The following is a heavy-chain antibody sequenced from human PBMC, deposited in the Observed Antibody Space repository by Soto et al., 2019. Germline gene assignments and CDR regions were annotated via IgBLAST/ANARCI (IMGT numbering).Heavy chain of an antibody. D-gene: IGHD4-17*01. CDR3: AKDPSDYGDLRHFDY. Sequence: GGSLRLSCAASGFTFSSYAMSWVRQAPGKGLEWVSAISGSGGSTYYADSVKGRFTISRDTTKNTPYLQMNSLRAEDTAVYYCAKDPSDYGDLRHFDYWGQGTLVTVSS. CDR2: ISGSGGST. V-gene: IGHV3-23*01. J-gene: IGHJ4*02. CDR1: GFTFSSYA.